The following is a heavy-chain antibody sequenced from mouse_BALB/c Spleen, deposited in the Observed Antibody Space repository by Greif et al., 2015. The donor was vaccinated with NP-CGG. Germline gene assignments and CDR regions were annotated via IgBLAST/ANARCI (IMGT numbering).Heavy chain of an antibody. Sequence: QVQLQQSGAELVRPGASVTLSCKASGYTFTDYEMHWVKQTPVHGLEWIGAIDPETGGTAYNQKFKGKATLTADKSSSTAYMELRSLTSEDSAVYYCTRSRGSSYWYFDVWGAGTTVTVSS. CDR3: TRSRGSSYWYFDV. CDR2: IDPETGGT. D-gene: IGHD1-1*01. J-gene: IGHJ1*01. V-gene: IGHV1-15*01. CDR1: GYTFTDYE.